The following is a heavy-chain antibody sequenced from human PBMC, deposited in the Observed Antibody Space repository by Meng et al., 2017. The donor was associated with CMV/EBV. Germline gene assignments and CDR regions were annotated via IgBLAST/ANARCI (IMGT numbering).Heavy chain of an antibody. D-gene: IGHD3-22*01. V-gene: IGHV1-8*02. J-gene: IGHJ4*02. CDR1: GYTFTSYY. CDR3: ARSYYDSSGYYAY. CDR2: MNPNSGNT. Sequence: ASVKVSCKASGYTFTSYYMHWVRQAPGQGLEWMGWMNPNSGNTGYAQKFQGRVTMTRNTSISTAYMELSSLRSEDTAVYYCARSYYDSSGYYAYWGQGTLVTVSS.